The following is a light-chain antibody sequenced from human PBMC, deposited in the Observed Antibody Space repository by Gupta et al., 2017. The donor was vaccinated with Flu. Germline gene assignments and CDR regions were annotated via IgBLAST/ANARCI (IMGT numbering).Light chain of an antibody. J-gene: IGLJ1*01. CDR3: SSYTSSSSRV. CDR2: DVS. Sequence: SITISCTGTSSDVGGHNYVSWYQQRPGKAPKLMIYDVSNRPSGVSNRFSGSKSGNTASLTISGLQAEDEADYYCSSYTSSSSRVFGTGTKVTVL. CDR1: SSDVGGHNY. V-gene: IGLV2-14*04.